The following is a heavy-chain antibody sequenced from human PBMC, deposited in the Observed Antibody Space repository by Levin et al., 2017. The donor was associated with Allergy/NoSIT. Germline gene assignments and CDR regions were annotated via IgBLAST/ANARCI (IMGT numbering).Heavy chain of an antibody. CDR2: IYWNDDK. V-gene: IGHV2-5*01. CDR3: AHRLVAADYCSGGSCYSPPEVYNWFDP. Sequence: KQSGPTLVKPPQTLTLTCTFSGFSLSTSGVGVGWIRQPPGKALEWLALIYWNDDKRYSPSLKSRLTITKDTSKNQVVLTMTNMDPVDTATYYCAHRLVAADYCSGGSCYSPPEVYNWFDPWGQGTLVTVSS. D-gene: IGHD2-15*01. CDR1: GFSLSTSGVG. J-gene: IGHJ5*02.